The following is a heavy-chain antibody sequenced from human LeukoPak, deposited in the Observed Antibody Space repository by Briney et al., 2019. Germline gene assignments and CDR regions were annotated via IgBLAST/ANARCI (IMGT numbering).Heavy chain of an antibody. D-gene: IGHD2-2*01. CDR1: GGSFSGYY. J-gene: IGHJ5*02. V-gene: IGHV4-30-4*08. Sequence: SETLSLTCAVYGGSFSGYYWTWIRQPPGKGLEWIGYIYYSGSTYYNPSLKSRVTISVDTSKNQFSLKLSSVTAADTAVYYCARGVVPAALNWFDPWGQGTLVTVSS. CDR3: ARGVVPAALNWFDP. CDR2: IYYSGST.